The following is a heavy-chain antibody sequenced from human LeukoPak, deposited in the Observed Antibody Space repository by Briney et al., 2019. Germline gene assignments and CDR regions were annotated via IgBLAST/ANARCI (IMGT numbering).Heavy chain of an antibody. Sequence: GGSLRLSCAASGFTFSGSTMHWVRQASGKGLEWVGRIRSKANNYATAYATSVKGRFTLSRDDSKNTAYLQMNSLKTEDTAVYYCIRGAASGSYYGFDVWGQGATVTVS. CDR2: IRSKANNYAT. J-gene: IGHJ6*02. V-gene: IGHV3-73*01. CDR3: IRGAASGSYYGFDV. D-gene: IGHD1-26*01. CDR1: GFTFSGST.